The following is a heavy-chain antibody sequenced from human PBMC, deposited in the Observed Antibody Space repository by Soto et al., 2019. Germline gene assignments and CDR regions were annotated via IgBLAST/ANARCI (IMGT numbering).Heavy chain of an antibody. J-gene: IGHJ4*02. CDR1: GGSISSSNW. CDR2: IYHSGST. CDR3: ARGSYCTNGVCHDY. D-gene: IGHD2-8*01. Sequence: PSETLSLTCAVSGGSISSSNWWSWVRQPPGKGLEWIGEIYHSGSTNYNPSLKSRVTISVDKSKNQFSLKLSSVTAADTAVYYCARGSYCTNGVCHDYWGQGTLVTVSS. V-gene: IGHV4-4*02.